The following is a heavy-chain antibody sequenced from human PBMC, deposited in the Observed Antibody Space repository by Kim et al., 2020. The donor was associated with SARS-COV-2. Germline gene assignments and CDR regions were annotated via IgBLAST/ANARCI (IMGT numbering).Heavy chain of an antibody. D-gene: IGHD6-19*01. Sequence: YVKGQYTNSRDNAKNTLYLQMNSLRAEDTAVYYCAKDGSWSSGWGDAFDIWGQGTMVTVSS. V-gene: IGHV3-23*01. J-gene: IGHJ3*02. CDR3: AKDGSWSSGWGDAFDI.